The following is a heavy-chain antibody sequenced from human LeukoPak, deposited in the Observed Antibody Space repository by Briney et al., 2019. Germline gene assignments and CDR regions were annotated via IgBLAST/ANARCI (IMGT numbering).Heavy chain of an antibody. V-gene: IGHV3-20*04. CDR2: MNWNGGSR. J-gene: IGHJ4*02. D-gene: IGHD3-16*02. Sequence: GGSLRLSCAASGVTFDDYGMSWGGQAPGKGGEGGSGMNWNGGSRVYAESGKGRFTISRDNAKNSLDLQMNSLRAEDTALSYCARENGGSYRGAIDYWGQGTLVTVSS. CDR3: ARENGGSYRGAIDY. CDR1: GVTFDDYG.